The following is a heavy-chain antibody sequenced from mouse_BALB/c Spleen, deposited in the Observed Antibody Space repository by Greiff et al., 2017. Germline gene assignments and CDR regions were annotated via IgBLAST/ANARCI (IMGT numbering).Heavy chain of an antibody. J-gene: IGHJ2*01. Sequence: VQLQQSGAELVRPGTSVKVSCKASGYAFTNYLIEWVKQRPGQGLEWIGVINPGSGGTNYNEKFKGKATLTADKSSSTGYMQLSSLTSDDSAVYFCAMITGYWGQGTTLTVSA. D-gene: IGHD2-4*01. CDR1: GYAFTNYL. V-gene: IGHV1-54*03. CDR2: INPGSGGT. CDR3: AMITGY.